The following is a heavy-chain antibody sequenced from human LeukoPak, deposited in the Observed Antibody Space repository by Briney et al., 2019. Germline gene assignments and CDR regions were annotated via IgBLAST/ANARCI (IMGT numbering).Heavy chain of an antibody. V-gene: IGHV4-30-4*08. CDR3: ARLMITFGGVIAPLDY. Sequence: PSQTLSLTCTVSGGSISSGDYYWSWIRQPPGKGLEWIGYIYYSGSTYYNPSLKSRVTISVDTSKNQFSLKLSSVTAADTAVYYCARLMITFGGVIAPLDYWGQGTLVTVSS. CDR2: IYYSGST. D-gene: IGHD3-16*02. J-gene: IGHJ4*02. CDR1: GGSISSGDYY.